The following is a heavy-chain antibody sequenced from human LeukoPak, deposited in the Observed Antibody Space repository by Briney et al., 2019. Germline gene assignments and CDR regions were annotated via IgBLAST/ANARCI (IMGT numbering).Heavy chain of an antibody. CDR2: IYHSGST. CDR3: ARVIYYYGSGREGYYYYMDV. J-gene: IGHJ6*03. CDR1: GGSISSSNW. Sequence: SGTLSLTCAVSGGSISSSNWWSWVRQPPGKGLEWIGEIYHSGSTNYNPSLKSRVAISVDKSKNQFSLKLSSVTAADTAVYYCARVIYYYGSGREGYYYYMDVWGKGTTVTVSS. V-gene: IGHV4-4*02. D-gene: IGHD3-10*01.